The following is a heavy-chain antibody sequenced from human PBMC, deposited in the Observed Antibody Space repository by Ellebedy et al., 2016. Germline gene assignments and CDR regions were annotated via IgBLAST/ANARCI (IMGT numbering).Heavy chain of an antibody. CDR2: IKPDGSEK. D-gene: IGHD5-18*01. Sequence: GGSLRLSCAASGFTFSSYWMSWVRQAPGKGLEWVANIKPDGSEKYYVDSVKGRFTISRDNAKNSLHLHMNSLRAEDTAVYYCARDKSNSYGTYYFDYWGQGTLGTVSS. V-gene: IGHV3-7*01. J-gene: IGHJ4*02. CDR3: ARDKSNSYGTYYFDY. CDR1: GFTFSSYW.